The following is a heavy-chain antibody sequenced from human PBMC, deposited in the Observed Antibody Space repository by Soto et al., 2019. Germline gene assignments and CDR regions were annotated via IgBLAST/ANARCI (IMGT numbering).Heavy chain of an antibody. J-gene: IGHJ6*01. CDR1: GFTFSTYA. CDR3: AHARGYAVFDGHDR. V-gene: IGHV3-23*01. CDR2: ISGSVDST. D-gene: IGHD3-22*01. Sequence: GGSLRLSCAASGFTFSTYAQRWVRQAPGKGLEWVSVISGSVDSTYCAGSWKCRLSISRDNSPHTLFLQMHSLRSEDTAVYYLAHARGYAVFDGHDRWG.